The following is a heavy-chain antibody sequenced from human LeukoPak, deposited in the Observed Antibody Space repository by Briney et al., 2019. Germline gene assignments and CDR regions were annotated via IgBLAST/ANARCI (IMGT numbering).Heavy chain of an antibody. V-gene: IGHV3-73*01. CDR1: GFTFSGSA. J-gene: IGHJ3*02. D-gene: IGHD3-22*01. Sequence: GGSLRLSCAASGFTFSGSAMHWVRQASGKGLEWVGRIRSKANSYATAYAASVKGRFTISRDDSKNMAYLQMNSLKTEDTAVYYCTRARSSGYYYEDAFDIWGQGTMVTVSS. CDR2: IRSKANSYAT. CDR3: TRARSSGYYYEDAFDI.